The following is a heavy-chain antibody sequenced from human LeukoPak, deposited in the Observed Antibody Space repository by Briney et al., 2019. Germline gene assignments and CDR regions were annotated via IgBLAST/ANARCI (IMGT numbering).Heavy chain of an antibody. CDR1: GFTFSSYG. J-gene: IGHJ4*02. CDR2: ISYDGSNK. Sequence: GRSLRLSCAASGFTFSSYGMHWVRQAPGKGLEWVAVISYDGSNKYYADSVEGRFTISRDNSRNTLYLQMNSLRAEDTAVYYCAKDSTVTAFDYWGQGTLVTVSS. CDR3: AKDSTVTAFDY. D-gene: IGHD4-17*01. V-gene: IGHV3-30*18.